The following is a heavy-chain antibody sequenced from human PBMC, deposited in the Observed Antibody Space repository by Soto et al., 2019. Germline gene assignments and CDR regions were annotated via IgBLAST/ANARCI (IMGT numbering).Heavy chain of an antibody. J-gene: IGHJ6*02. CDR1: GASISSYY. CDR2: FYYSGST. D-gene: IGHD6-13*01. CDR3: ARHVHSSSWGIDV. V-gene: IGHV4-59*08. Sequence: SEPLSLTCTVSGASISSYYWSWIRQPPGKGLEWIGYFYYSGSTNNNPSLQSRVTISVDTSKNQFSLKLTSVIAADTAMYYCARHVHSSSWGIDVWGQGTTVTVS.